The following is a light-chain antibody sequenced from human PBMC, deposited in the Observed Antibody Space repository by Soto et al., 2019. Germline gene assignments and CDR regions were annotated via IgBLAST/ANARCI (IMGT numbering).Light chain of an antibody. Sequence: EIFLTQSPGTLSLSPGERATLSCRASQSISDTLAWYQQKPGQAPRLLIYSASRGATGFPARFSGSGSGTEFTLTISSLQSEDFAVYYCQQYNNWWTFGQGTKVDIK. V-gene: IGKV3-15*01. CDR1: QSISDT. J-gene: IGKJ1*01. CDR2: SAS. CDR3: QQYNNWWT.